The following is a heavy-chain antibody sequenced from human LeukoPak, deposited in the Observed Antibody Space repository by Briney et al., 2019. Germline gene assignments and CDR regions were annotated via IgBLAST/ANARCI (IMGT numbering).Heavy chain of an antibody. D-gene: IGHD3-9*01. Sequence: SETLSLTCTVSGGSISSSRYWWGWIRQPPGKGPERLGSIYYSDLTYYNPSLESRVTMTLDTSKNQFSLRLSSVTAADTAVYYCARVYRLADPSRGYFDYWGPGTLVTVSS. CDR2: IYYSDLT. CDR3: ARVYRLADPSRGYFDY. CDR1: GGSISSSRYW. V-gene: IGHV4-39*07. J-gene: IGHJ4*02.